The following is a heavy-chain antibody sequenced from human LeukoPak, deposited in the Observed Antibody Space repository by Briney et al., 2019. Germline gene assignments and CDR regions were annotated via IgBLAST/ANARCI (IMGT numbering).Heavy chain of an antibody. D-gene: IGHD2-21*02. CDR3: ARDYRVVTFDY. Sequence: GGSLRLSCAASGFTFSSYSMNWVRQAPGKGLEWVSSISSSSSYIDYADSVKGRFTISRDNAKNSLYLQMNSLRAEDTAVYYCARDYRVVTFDYWGQGTLVTVSS. J-gene: IGHJ4*02. CDR2: ISSSSSYI. CDR1: GFTFSSYS. V-gene: IGHV3-21*01.